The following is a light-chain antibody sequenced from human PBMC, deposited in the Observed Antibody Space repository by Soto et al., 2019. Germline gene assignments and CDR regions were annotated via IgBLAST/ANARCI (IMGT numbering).Light chain of an antibody. Sequence: LLSAAWSPAQSVSISCTRTRSDVGAYTYVSCYQLHPGKDTKLMIYGGTERPSGVPDSFSGSKSGNTASRTVSWLQTGDEAYSYCSSYAGSNNDVCGTGTKVTVL. CDR1: RSDVGAYTY. J-gene: IGLJ1*01. CDR3: SSYAGSNNDV. CDR2: GGT. V-gene: IGLV2-8*01.